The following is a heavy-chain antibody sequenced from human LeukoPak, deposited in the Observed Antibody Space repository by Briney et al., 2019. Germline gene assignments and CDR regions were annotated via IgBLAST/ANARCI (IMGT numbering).Heavy chain of an antibody. CDR1: GFTFSSYA. D-gene: IGHD1-26*01. CDR3: AKSPERKWEPYDL. CDR2: ISGSGRTT. V-gene: IGHV3-23*01. Sequence: QPGGSPRLSCAASGFTFSSYAMSWVRQAPGRGLEWVSVISGSGRTTYYADSVKGRFTISRDNSENTLYLHLNSLRAEDTATYFCAKSPERKWEPYDLWGQGTLVTVSS. J-gene: IGHJ5*02.